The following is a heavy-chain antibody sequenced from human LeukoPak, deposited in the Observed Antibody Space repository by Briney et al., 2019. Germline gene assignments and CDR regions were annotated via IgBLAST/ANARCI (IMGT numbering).Heavy chain of an antibody. D-gene: IGHD6-19*01. J-gene: IGHJ4*02. CDR2: VYPADSYT. Sequence: GESLKISCKGSGYPFTTYWIGWVRQMPGKGLEWMGVVYPADSYTRYSPSFQGQVTISADKSISTAYLQWSSMKASDSAMYYCVRQGDGSGWLFHYWGQGTLVTVSS. CDR1: GYPFTTYW. V-gene: IGHV5-51*01. CDR3: VRQGDGSGWLFHY.